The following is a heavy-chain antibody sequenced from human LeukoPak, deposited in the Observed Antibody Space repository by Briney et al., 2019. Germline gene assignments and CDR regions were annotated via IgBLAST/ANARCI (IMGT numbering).Heavy chain of an antibody. CDR3: AKWDYYDSSGSFDY. CDR1: GFTFSSYE. J-gene: IGHJ4*02. CDR2: ISSSGSTI. Sequence: QPGGSLRLSCAASGFTFSSYEMNWVRQAPGKGLEWVSYISSSGSTIYYADSVKGRFTISRDNAKNSLYLQMNSLRAEDTALYYCAKWDYYDSSGSFDYWGQGTLVTVSS. V-gene: IGHV3-48*03. D-gene: IGHD3-22*01.